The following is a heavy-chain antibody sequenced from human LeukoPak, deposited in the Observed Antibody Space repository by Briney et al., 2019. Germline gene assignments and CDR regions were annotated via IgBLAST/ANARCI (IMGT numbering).Heavy chain of an antibody. CDR2: ITYDGSNK. D-gene: IGHD2-21*02. CDR3: ARTSQPYCVGDCSHFDY. V-gene: IGHV3-30*03. Sequence: PGGSLRLSCTASGFTFSSYGMHWVRQAPGKGLEWVAIITYDGSNKYYADSVKGRFTISRDNSKNTLYLQVNSLRVEDTAMYYCARTSQPYCVGDCSHFDYWGQGTLVTVSS. CDR1: GFTFSSYG. J-gene: IGHJ4*02.